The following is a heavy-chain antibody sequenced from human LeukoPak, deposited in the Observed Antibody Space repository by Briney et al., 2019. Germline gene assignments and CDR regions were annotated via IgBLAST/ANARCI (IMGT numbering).Heavy chain of an antibody. D-gene: IGHD2-15*01. V-gene: IGHV3-48*02. CDR2: ISSSSSTI. CDR3: ARARASGRSGFDY. CDR1: GLTVSSYS. Sequence: GGSLRLSCVASGLTVSSYSMNWLRQDPGKGLEWVSYISSSSSTIYYADSVKGRFTISRDNAKNSLDLQMNSLRDEDTAVYYCARARASGRSGFDYWGQGTLVTVSS. J-gene: IGHJ4*02.